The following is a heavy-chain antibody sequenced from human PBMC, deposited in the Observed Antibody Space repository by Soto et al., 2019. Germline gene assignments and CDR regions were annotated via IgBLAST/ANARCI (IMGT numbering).Heavy chain of an antibody. CDR2: ISYSGST. J-gene: IGHJ4*02. D-gene: IGHD3-9*01. CDR3: ARARNFLTGSYKGGFYYFDY. Sequence: QVQLQESGPGLLKPAETLSLTCTVSGESNSSYYWSWIRQPPGKGLEWIGYISYSGSTTYNPSLKSRLTISLHTSRNQFSLALDSVTAADTAVYYCARARNFLTGSYKGGFYYFDYWGQGTLVTVSS. CDR1: GESNSSYY. V-gene: IGHV4-59*01.